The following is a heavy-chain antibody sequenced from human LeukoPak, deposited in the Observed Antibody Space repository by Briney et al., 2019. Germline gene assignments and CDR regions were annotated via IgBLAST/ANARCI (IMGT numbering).Heavy chain of an antibody. CDR2: INSDGSST. V-gene: IGHV3-74*01. J-gene: IGHJ4*02. Sequence: PGGSLRLSCAASGFTFSSYWMYWVRQAPGKGLVWVSRINSDGSSTSHADSVKGRFTISRDNAKNTLYLQMNSLRAEDTAVYYCAREGGYSHAFDYWGQGTLVTVS. CDR3: AREGGYSHAFDY. CDR1: GFTFSSYW. D-gene: IGHD3-22*01.